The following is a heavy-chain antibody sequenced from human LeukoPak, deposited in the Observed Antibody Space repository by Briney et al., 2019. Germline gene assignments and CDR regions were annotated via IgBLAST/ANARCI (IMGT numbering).Heavy chain of an antibody. D-gene: IGHD2-8*01. V-gene: IGHV3-48*01. J-gene: IGHJ4*02. CDR1: GFTFSNYS. CDR3: ARGGSNGSMIY. CDR2: ISGTGNTI. Sequence: GGSLRLSCAAAGFTFSNYSMNWVRQAPGKGPEWVSYISGTGNTIYYADSVKGRFTISRDNAKNSVYLQMNSLRAEDAAVYYCARGGSNGSMIYWGQGTLVTVSS.